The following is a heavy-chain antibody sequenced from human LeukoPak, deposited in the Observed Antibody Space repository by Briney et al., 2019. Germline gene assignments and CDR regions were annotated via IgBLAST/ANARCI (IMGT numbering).Heavy chain of an antibody. Sequence: GESLQISCKGSGYSFSNYYIDWVRQMPGKGLEWMGVMYPGGSDIRYSPSFQGQVTISADKSIDTAYQQWSSLKASDSAMYYCASRTGSYYPFDSWGQGTLVTVSS. CDR2: MYPGGSDI. CDR3: ASRTGSYYPFDS. J-gene: IGHJ4*02. CDR1: GYSFSNYY. V-gene: IGHV5-51*01. D-gene: IGHD1-26*01.